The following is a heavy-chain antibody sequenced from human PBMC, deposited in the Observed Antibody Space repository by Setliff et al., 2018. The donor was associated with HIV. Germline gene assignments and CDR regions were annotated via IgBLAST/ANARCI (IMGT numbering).Heavy chain of an antibody. Sequence: SVKVSCKASGDTFSNSLVTWVRQAPGQGLEWMGGIIPLFGTANYAQKFQGRVTMTTDELMTTAYLELSSLRSEYTAVYYCARAGDYGDYVLNVWSWFDPWGKGTLVTVSS. D-gene: IGHD4-17*01. V-gene: IGHV1-69*05. CDR3: ARAGDYGDYVLNVWSWFDP. CDR2: IIPLFGTA. J-gene: IGHJ5*02. CDR1: GDTFSNSL.